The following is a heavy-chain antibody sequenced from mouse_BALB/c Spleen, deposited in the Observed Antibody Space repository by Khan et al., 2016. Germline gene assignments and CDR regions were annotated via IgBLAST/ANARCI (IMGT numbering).Heavy chain of an antibody. V-gene: IGHV1-54*01. D-gene: IGHD2-1*01. CDR2: INPGSGGT. Sequence: QVQLQQSGAELVRPGTSVKVSCKASGYVFTNYLIEWVKQRPGQGLEWIGVINPGSGGTNYNEKFKGKATLTADKSSGTAYMQLSSLTSDDSAVYFCARNYGNPYYFDYWGQGTTLTVSS. CDR1: GYVFTNYL. J-gene: IGHJ2*01. CDR3: ARNYGNPYYFDY.